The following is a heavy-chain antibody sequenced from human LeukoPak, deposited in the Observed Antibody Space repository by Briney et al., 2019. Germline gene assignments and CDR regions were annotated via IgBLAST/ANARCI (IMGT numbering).Heavy chain of an antibody. CDR3: AKDRSCTNDICHGDSDY. J-gene: IGHJ4*02. CDR2: INWDGGST. Sequence: PGGSLRLSCAASGFMFDDYTMHWVRQAPGKGLEWVSLINWDGGSTYYAGSVKGRFTISRDNSKNTLYLQMNSLRAEDTALYYCAKDRSCTNDICHGDSDYWGQGTLVTVSS. D-gene: IGHD2-8*01. V-gene: IGHV3-43*01. CDR1: GFMFDDYT.